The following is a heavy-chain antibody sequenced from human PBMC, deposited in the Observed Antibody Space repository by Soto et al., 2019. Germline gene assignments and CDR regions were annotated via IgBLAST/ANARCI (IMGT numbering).Heavy chain of an antibody. J-gene: IGHJ3*02. V-gene: IGHV4-4*07. CDR3: ARLIAAPGYAFDI. CDR1: GGSISSYY. CDR2: IYTSGST. D-gene: IGHD6-13*01. Sequence: PSETLSLTCTVSGGSISSYYWSCIRQPAGKGLEWIGRIYTSGSTNYNPSLKSRVTMSVDTSKNQFSLKLSSVTAADTAVYYCARLIAAPGYAFDIWGQGTMVTVSS.